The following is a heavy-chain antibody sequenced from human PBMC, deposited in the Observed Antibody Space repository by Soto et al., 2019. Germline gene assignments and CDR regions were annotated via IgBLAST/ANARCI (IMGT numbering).Heavy chain of an antibody. J-gene: IGHJ5*02. CDR3: ARDPYYDSSGYLGWFDP. D-gene: IGHD3-22*01. Sequence: SETLSLTCTVSGGSISSYYWSWIRQPPGKGLEWIGYIYYSGSTNYNPSLKSRVTISVDTSKNQFSLKLSSVTAADTAVYYCARDPYYDSSGYLGWFDPWGQGTLVTV. V-gene: IGHV4-59*01. CDR2: IYYSGST. CDR1: GGSISSYY.